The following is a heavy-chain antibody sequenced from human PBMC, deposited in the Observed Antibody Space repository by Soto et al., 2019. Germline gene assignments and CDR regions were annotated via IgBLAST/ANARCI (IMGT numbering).Heavy chain of an antibody. CDR1: GFTFRRFT. J-gene: IGHJ5*02. CDR2: ISSNSAYI. V-gene: IGHV3-21*01. Sequence: GGSLRLSCAASGFTFRRFTMNWLGQAPGKGLEWVSTISSNSAYIYYTDALRGRFTISRDNAKNSLHLQKNSLRAEDTAVYYCTRDASRDSSARGWFDPWGPGPMVTVCS. D-gene: IGHD6-13*01. CDR3: TRDASRDSSARGWFDP.